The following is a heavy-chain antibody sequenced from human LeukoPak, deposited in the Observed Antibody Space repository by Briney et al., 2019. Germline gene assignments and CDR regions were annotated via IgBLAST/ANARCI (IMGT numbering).Heavy chain of an antibody. CDR1: GFTFSSYA. J-gene: IGHJ4*02. Sequence: GGSLRLSCTASGFTFSSYAMNWVRQAPGKGLEWVSGIGAGGTFTYYADSVKGRFTIFRDNSRNTLYLQMNSLSAEDTAVYYCAKEGQQRVSTYFDSWGQGTLVTVSS. V-gene: IGHV3-23*01. CDR3: AKEGQQRVSTYFDS. CDR2: IGAGGTFT. D-gene: IGHD6-13*01.